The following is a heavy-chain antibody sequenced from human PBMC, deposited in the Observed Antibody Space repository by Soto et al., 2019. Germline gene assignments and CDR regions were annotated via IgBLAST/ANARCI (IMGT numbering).Heavy chain of an antibody. Sequence: QVQLQEAGPGLVRPSGPLSLTCGVSGASISSSHWWSWVRQPPGKGLEWIGETYHSGNTNYSPSLRGRVTISVDKYKNQFSLRLTSVTAADTALYFCAIVMGVASGGPLDYWGQGTLVTVSS. CDR3: AIVMGVASGGPLDY. V-gene: IGHV4-4*02. CDR1: GASISSSHW. J-gene: IGHJ4*02. D-gene: IGHD2-15*01. CDR2: TYHSGNT.